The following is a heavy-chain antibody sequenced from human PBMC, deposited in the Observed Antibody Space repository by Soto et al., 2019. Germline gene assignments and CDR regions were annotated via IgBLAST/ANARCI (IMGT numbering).Heavy chain of an antibody. Sequence: LSLTCTVSGGSISSYYWTWIRQPPGKGLEWTGYIYYSGSPNYNPSLKSRVSISVDTSKNQFSLKLSSVTAADTAVYYCARNRDGYNPYCFDYWGQGTLVTVSS. J-gene: IGHJ4*02. D-gene: IGHD5-12*01. CDR1: GGSISSYY. V-gene: IGHV4-59*01. CDR2: IYYSGSP. CDR3: ARNRDGYNPYCFDY.